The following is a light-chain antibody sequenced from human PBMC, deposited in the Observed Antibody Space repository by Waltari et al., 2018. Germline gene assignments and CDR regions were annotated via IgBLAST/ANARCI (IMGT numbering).Light chain of an antibody. CDR1: QVILGY. V-gene: IGKV1-9*01. CDR3: QQLKSYPIT. J-gene: IGKJ4*01. Sequence: TQLTQSPSSLSASVGDRVTITCRASQVILGYLAWYQQRPGKAPKFLIYATSTLRSGVPSRFSGSGSGTDFTLTISDLQPEDFATYYCQQLKSYPITFGRGTKLEIK. CDR2: ATS.